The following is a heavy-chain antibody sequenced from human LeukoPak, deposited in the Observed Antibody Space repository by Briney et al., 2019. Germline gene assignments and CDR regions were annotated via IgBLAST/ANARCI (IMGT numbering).Heavy chain of an antibody. D-gene: IGHD3-10*01. V-gene: IGHV4-4*07. CDR2: IYITGST. Sequence: SETLSLTCTVSGGSIRNYYWSWIRQPAGKGLEWIGRIYITGSTTYNPSLKSRVTMSLDTSKNQFSLKLSSVTAADTAVYYCAARPSVLYYSDPGSYYLWGFDPWGQGTLVTVSS. CDR3: AARPSVLYYSDPGSYYLWGFDP. J-gene: IGHJ5*02. CDR1: GGSIRNYY.